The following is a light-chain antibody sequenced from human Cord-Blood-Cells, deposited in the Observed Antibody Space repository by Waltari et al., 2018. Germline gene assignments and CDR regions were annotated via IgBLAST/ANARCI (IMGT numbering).Light chain of an antibody. J-gene: IGLJ3*02. V-gene: IGLV2-23*01. Sequence: QSALTQPASVSGSPRQSITIYCTGTSSDVGSYNLVSWYQQHPGKAPKLMIYEGSKRPSGVSNRFSGSKSGNTASLTISGLQAEDEAYYYCCSYAGSSTFWVFGGGTKLTVL. CDR1: SSDVGSYNL. CDR2: EGS. CDR3: CSYAGSSTFWV.